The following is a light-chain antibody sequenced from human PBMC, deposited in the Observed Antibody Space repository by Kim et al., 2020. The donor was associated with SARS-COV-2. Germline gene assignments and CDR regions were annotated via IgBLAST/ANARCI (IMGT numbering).Light chain of an antibody. J-gene: IGLJ3*02. V-gene: IGLV10-54*01. CDR3: SAWDSSLSAWV. CDR1: NNNVGNQG. CDR2: RNN. Sequence: QAGLTQPPSVSKGLRQTATLTCTGNNNNVGNQGAAWLQQHQGHPPKLLSYRNNNRPSGISERLSASRSGNTASLTITGLQPEDEADYYCSAWDSSLSAWVFGAGTQLTVL.